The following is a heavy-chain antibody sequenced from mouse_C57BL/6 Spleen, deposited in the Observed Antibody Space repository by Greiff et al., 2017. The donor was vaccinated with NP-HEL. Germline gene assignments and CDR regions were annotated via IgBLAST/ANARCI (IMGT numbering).Heavy chain of an antibody. CDR3: ARSGMVTYFDY. CDR1: GYTFTSYW. Sequence: QVQLQQPGAELVRPGSSVKLSCKASGYTFTSYWMDWVKQRPGQGLEWIGNIYPSDSETHYNQKFKDKATLTVDKSSSTAYMQLSSLTSEESAVYYCARSGMVTYFDYWGQGTTLTVSS. D-gene: IGHD2-2*01. CDR2: IYPSDSET. V-gene: IGHV1-61*01. J-gene: IGHJ2*01.